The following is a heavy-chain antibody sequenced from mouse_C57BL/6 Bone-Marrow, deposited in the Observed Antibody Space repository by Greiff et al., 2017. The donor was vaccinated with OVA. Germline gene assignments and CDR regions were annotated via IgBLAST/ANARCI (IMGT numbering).Heavy chain of an antibody. D-gene: IGHD1-1*01. J-gene: IGHJ2*01. CDR2: ISSGGSYT. CDR1: GFTFSSYG. CDR3: ARQGLLLLFDY. V-gene: IGHV5-6*01. Sequence: EVMLVESGGDLVKPGGSLKLSCAASGFTFSSYGMSWVRQTPDKRLEWVATISSGGSYTYYPDSVQGRFTIPRDNAKNTLYLQMSSLKSEDTAMYYCARQGLLLLFDYWGQGTTLTVSS.